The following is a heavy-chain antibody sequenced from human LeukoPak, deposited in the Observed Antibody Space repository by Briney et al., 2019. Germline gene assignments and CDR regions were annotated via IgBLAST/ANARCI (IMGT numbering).Heavy chain of an antibody. J-gene: IGHJ4*02. V-gene: IGHV3-23*01. CDR2: ISGGGSNT. CDR3: AKVGETPVTKYYFDY. Sequence: PGGSLRLSCAASGFTFISYEMNWVRQAPGKGLEWVSDISGGGSNTYYADSVKGQFTLSRDNFESTLYLQMNSLRAEDTAVYYCAKVGETPVTKYYFDYWGQGTLVTVSS. D-gene: IGHD4-17*01. CDR1: GFTFISYE.